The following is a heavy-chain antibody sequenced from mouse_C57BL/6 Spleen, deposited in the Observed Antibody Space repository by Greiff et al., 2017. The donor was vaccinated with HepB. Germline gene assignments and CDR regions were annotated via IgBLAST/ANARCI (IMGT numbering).Heavy chain of an antibody. V-gene: IGHV5-16*01. CDR3: ARDRGTGAIDY. D-gene: IGHD4-1*01. CDR1: GFTFSDYY. CDR2: INYDGSST. Sequence: EVQVVESEGGLVQPGSSMKLSCTASGFTFSDYYMAWVRQVPEKGLEWVANINYDGSSTYYLDSLKSRFIISRDNAKNILYLQMSSLKSEDTATYYCARDRGTGAIDYWGQGTTLTVSS. J-gene: IGHJ2*01.